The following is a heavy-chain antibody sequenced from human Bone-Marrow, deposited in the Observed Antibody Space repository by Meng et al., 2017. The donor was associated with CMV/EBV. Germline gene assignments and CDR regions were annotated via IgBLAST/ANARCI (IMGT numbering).Heavy chain of an antibody. J-gene: IGHJ5*02. Sequence: GGSLRLSCKGSGYSFTSYWIGWVRQMPGKGLEWMGIIYPGDSDTRYSPSFQGQVTISADKSISTAYLQWSSLKASDTAMYYCARHHLPYYDFWSGYYRGLGFDPWGQGTLVTVYS. CDR3: ARHHLPYYDFWSGYYRGLGFDP. CDR1: GYSFTSYW. D-gene: IGHD3-3*01. V-gene: IGHV5-51*01. CDR2: IYPGDSDT.